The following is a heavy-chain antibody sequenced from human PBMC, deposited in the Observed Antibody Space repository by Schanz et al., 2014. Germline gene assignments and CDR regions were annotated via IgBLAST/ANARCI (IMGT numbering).Heavy chain of an antibody. CDR1: GFTVSSKY. V-gene: IGHV3-66*01. CDR3: VXAKDAGSSSSWFLMIGFDI. J-gene: IGHJ3*02. Sequence: EVQLVESGGGLVQPGGSLRLSCAASGFTVSSKYMNWVRQAPGKGPEWVSVIFGGGSTYYADSVKGRFTISRDNSKNTLSXXXXSLRDEDTAFYXCVXAKDAGSSSSWFLMIGFDIGGQGTILTASS. D-gene: IGHD6-13*01. CDR2: IFGGGST.